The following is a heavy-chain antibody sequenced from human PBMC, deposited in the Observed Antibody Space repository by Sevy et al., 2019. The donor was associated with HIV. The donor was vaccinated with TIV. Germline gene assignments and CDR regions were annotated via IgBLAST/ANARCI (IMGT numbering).Heavy chain of an antibody. J-gene: IGHJ4*02. CDR1: GFTFSSYG. CDR3: AKERAYCSSTSCFDFDY. CDR2: ISYDGSNK. D-gene: IGHD2-2*01. V-gene: IGHV3-30*18. Sequence: GGSLRLSCAASGFTFSSYGMHWVRQAPGKGLEWEAVISYDGSNKYYADSVKGRFTISRDNSKNTLYLQMNSLRAEDTAVYYCAKERAYCSSTSCFDFDYWGQGTLVTVSS.